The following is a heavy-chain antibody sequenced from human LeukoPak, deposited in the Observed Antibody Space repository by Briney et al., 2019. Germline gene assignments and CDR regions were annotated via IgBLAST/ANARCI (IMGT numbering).Heavy chain of an antibody. CDR2: IYYSGST. CDR1: GGSISSSSYY. CDR3: ASSYYYDSSGYPDDAFDI. D-gene: IGHD3-22*01. V-gene: IGHV4-39*01. J-gene: IGHJ3*02. Sequence: SETLSLTCTVSGGSISSSSYYWGWIRQPPGKGLEWIGSIYYSGSTYYNPSLKSRVTVSVDTSKNQFSLKLSSVTAADTAVYYCASSYYYDSSGYPDDAFDIWGQGTMVTVSS.